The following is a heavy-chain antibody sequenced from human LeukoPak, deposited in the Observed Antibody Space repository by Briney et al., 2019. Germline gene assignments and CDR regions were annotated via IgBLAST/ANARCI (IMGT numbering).Heavy chain of an antibody. D-gene: IGHD2-2*01. V-gene: IGHV3-15*01. CDR3: TTLGYCSSTSRSADAFDI. Sequence: PGGSLRLSCAASGFTFSNAWMSWVRQAPGKGLEWVGRIKSKTDGGTTDYAAPVKGRFTISRDDSKNTLYLQMNSLKTEDTAVYYCTTLGYCSSTSRSADAFDIWGQGTMVTVSS. CDR2: IKSKTDGGTT. CDR1: GFTFSNAW. J-gene: IGHJ3*02.